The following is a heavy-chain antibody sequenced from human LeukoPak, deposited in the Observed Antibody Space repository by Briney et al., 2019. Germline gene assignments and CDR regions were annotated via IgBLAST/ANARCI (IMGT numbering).Heavy chain of an antibody. J-gene: IGHJ4*02. CDR1: GYTFTGHY. Sequence: VASVKVSCKASGYTFTGHYMHWVRQAPGQGLEWMGRINPNSGGTNYAQKFQGRVTMTRDTSISTAYMELSRLRSDDTAVYYCARDLRYDSSGYPYWGQGTLVTVSS. V-gene: IGHV1-2*06. CDR2: INPNSGGT. D-gene: IGHD3-22*01. CDR3: ARDLRYDSSGYPY.